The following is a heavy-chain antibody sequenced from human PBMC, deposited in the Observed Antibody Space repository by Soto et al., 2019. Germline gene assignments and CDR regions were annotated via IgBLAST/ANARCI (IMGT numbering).Heavy chain of an antibody. J-gene: IGHJ5*02. Sequence: LSETLSLTCTVSGGSINSGDYSWTWIRQPPGKGLEWIGYIYHTGTTYYNMSLKSRVTISVDTSKNQFSLKLSSVTAADTAVYYCARDRMHYDILTGYRNNWFDPWGQGTLVTVS. CDR2: IYHTGTT. CDR3: ARDRMHYDILTGYRNNWFDP. D-gene: IGHD3-9*01. CDR1: GGSINSGDYS. V-gene: IGHV4-30-2*01.